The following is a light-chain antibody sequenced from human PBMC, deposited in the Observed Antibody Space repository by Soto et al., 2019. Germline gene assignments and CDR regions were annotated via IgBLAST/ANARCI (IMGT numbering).Light chain of an antibody. Sequence: QAVVTQPPSASGTPGQSVTISCSGGGSNIGSNIVSWYQRLPGTAPKFLINSTNQRPPGVPDRFSASKSDTSVSLAISGLQSEDEGEYYCATWDERLRGVVFGGGTQLTVL. CDR2: STN. CDR3: ATWDERLRGVV. J-gene: IGLJ2*01. V-gene: IGLV1-44*01. CDR1: GSNIGSNI.